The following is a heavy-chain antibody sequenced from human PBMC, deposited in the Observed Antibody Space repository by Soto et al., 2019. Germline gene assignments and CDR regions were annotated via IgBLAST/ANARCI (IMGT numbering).Heavy chain of an antibody. J-gene: IGHJ3*02. D-gene: IGHD2-21*01. CDR1: GFTFSSYA. V-gene: IGHV3-23*01. CDR3: AKDMRRWSPRYGDNAFDI. Sequence: GGSLRLSCAASGFTFSSYAISWVRHAPGKELEWVSAISGSGGSTYYADTVKGRFTISSDNSNNTLYLQMNSRRAEDTAVYYCAKDMRRWSPRYGDNAFDIWGQGTMVTVSS. CDR2: ISGSGGST.